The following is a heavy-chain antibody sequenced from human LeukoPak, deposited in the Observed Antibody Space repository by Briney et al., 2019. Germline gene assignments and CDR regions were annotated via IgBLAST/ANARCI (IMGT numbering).Heavy chain of an antibody. J-gene: IGHJ4*02. CDR3: ARDLYYGSGSYYHDY. CDR2: ISSSGSTI. Sequence: GGSLRLSCAASGFTFSSYEMNWVRQAPGKGLEWVSYISSSGSTIYYADSAKGRFTISRDNAKNSLYLQMNSLRAEDTAVYYCARDLYYGSGSYYHDYWGQGTLVTVSS. D-gene: IGHD3-10*01. CDR1: GFTFSSYE. V-gene: IGHV3-48*03.